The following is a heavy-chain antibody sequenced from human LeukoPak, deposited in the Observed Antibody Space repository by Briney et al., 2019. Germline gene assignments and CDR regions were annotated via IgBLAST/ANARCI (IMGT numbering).Heavy chain of an antibody. Sequence: APVKVSCKASGYTFTSYGISSVRQAPGQGLEWMGWISAYNGNTNYAQKLQGRVTMTTNTSTSTAYMELRSLRSDDTAVYYCARDGGEGIAADETDYWGQGTLVTVSS. J-gene: IGHJ4*02. CDR1: GYTFTSYG. CDR2: ISAYNGNT. V-gene: IGHV1-18*04. D-gene: IGHD6-13*01. CDR3: ARDGGEGIAADETDY.